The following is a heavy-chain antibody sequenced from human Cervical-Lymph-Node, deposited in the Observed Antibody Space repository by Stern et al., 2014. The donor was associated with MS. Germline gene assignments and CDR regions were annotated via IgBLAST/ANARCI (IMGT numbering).Heavy chain of an antibody. J-gene: IGHJ3*02. CDR3: ATSTASDAFDI. CDR1: GLSFSTSV. CDR2: VWNDGSKE. D-gene: IGHD2/OR15-2a*01. Sequence: VQLVESGGGVVQPGRSLRLSCVASGLSFSTSVMHWVRQAPVTGLARVAVVWNDGSKEHFTESVKGRFSTSRDTAKNTLHLQMSSLRAEDTAVYFCATSTASDAFDIWGQGTLVTVSS. V-gene: IGHV3-33*01.